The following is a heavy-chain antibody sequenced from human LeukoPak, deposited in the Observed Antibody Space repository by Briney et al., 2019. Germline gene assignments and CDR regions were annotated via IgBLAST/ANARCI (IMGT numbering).Heavy chain of an antibody. CDR3: AKDLPRITIFGVVPNWFDP. V-gene: IGHV3-30*02. CDR2: IRYDGSNK. Sequence: GGSLRLSCAASGFTFSSYGMHWVRQAPGKGLEWVAFIRYDGSNKYYADSVKGRFTISRDNSKNTLYLQMNSLRAEDTAVYYCAKDLPRITIFGVVPNWFDPWGQGTLVTVSS. CDR1: GFTFSSYG. D-gene: IGHD3-3*01. J-gene: IGHJ5*02.